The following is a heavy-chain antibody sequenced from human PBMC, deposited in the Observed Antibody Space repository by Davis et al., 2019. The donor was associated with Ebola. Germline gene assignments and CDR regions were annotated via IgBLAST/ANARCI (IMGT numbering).Heavy chain of an antibody. V-gene: IGHV1-2*02. Sequence: ASVKVSCKASGYHFSSYDINWVRQAPGQGLEWLGWMNPNSGNTNLPQKFRGRLTMTRDTSISTAYMELNRLRSDDTAVYYCARTPYDSSGPDAFDIWGQGTMVTVSS. CDR2: MNPNSGNT. CDR3: ARTPYDSSGPDAFDI. J-gene: IGHJ3*02. CDR1: GYHFSSYD. D-gene: IGHD3-22*01.